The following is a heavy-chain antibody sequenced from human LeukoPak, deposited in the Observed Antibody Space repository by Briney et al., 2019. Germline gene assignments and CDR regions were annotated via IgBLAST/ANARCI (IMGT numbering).Heavy chain of an antibody. CDR2: ISWNSGSI. D-gene: IGHD5-18*01. J-gene: IGHJ4*02. Sequence: GRSLRLSCAASGFTFDDYAMHWVRQAPGKGLEWVSGISWNSGSIGYADSVKGRFTISRDNAKNSLYLQMNSLRAEDTALYYCAKDRGYSYGCSLDCWGQGTLVTVSS. CDR1: GFTFDDYA. CDR3: AKDRGYSYGCSLDC. V-gene: IGHV3-9*01.